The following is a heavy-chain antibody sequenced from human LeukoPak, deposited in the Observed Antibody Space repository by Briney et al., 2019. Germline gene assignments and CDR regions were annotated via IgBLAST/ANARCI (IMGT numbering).Heavy chain of an antibody. V-gene: IGHV1-2*02. D-gene: IGHD3-3*01. CDR2: INPNSGGT. Sequence: GASVKVSCKASGYTFTGYYMHWVRQAPGQGLEWMGWINPNSGGTNYAQKFQGRVTMTRDTSINTAYMELSRLRSDDTAVYYCARDILRFLGSPTGYWGQGTLVTVSS. J-gene: IGHJ4*02. CDR3: ARDILRFLGSPTGY. CDR1: GYTFTGYY.